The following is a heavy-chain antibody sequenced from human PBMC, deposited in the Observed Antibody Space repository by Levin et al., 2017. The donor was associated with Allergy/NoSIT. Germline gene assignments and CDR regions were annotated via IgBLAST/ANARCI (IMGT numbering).Heavy chain of an antibody. CDR3: TRLGGDTYYSYAMDV. J-gene: IGHJ6*02. CDR2: IRSKANNYAT. CDR1: GFTISGSA. D-gene: IGHD2-21*02. Sequence: GGSLRLSCAASGFTISGSAMHWVRQASGKGLEWVGRIRSKANNYATAYAASGKGRFIVARDDSKNTAYLQMKRLKAEDTAICYCTRLGGDTYYSYAMDVWGQGSTVPVSS. V-gene: IGHV3-73*01.